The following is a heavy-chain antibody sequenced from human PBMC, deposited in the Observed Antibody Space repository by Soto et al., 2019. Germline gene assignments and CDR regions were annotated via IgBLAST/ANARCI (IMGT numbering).Heavy chain of an antibody. Sequence: GGSLRLSCAASGFTFSSYAMSWVRQAPGKGLEWVSAISGSGGSTYYADSVKGRFTISRDNSKNTLYLQMNSLRAEDTAVYYCAKEISRGGLTGDAFDIWGQGTMVTVSS. CDR1: GFTFSSYA. D-gene: IGHD7-27*01. CDR2: ISGSGGST. CDR3: AKEISRGGLTGDAFDI. V-gene: IGHV3-23*01. J-gene: IGHJ3*02.